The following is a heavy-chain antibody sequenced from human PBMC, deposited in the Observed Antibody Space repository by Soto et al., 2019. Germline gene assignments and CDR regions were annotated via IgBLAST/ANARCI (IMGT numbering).Heavy chain of an antibody. CDR1: GYTLTELS. J-gene: IGHJ5*02. CDR2: FDPEDGET. CDR3: ATPISGGSHTSWFDP. V-gene: IGHV1-24*01. Sequence: GASVKVSCKVSGYTLTELSMHWVRQAPGKGLEWMGGFDPEDGETIYAQKFQGRVTMTEDTSTDTAYMELSSLRSEDTAVYYCATPISGGSHTSWFDPWGQGTLVTVSS. D-gene: IGHD2-15*01.